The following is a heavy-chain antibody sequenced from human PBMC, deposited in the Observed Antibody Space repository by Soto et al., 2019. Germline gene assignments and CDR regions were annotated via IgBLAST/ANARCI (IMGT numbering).Heavy chain of an antibody. D-gene: IGHD7-27*01. CDR3: ARDANWVRAFYYGMDV. Sequence: QVQLVQSVAEVKKPGASVKVSCKASGYTFSDYYIHWVRQAPGQGLEWMGWTNPKSGATNYAQKFQGWVTMTRDTSISTVYMEQNRLRPDDTAVYYCARDANWVRAFYYGMDVWGQGTTVTVSS. CDR1: GYTFSDYY. V-gene: IGHV1-2*04. CDR2: TNPKSGAT. J-gene: IGHJ6*02.